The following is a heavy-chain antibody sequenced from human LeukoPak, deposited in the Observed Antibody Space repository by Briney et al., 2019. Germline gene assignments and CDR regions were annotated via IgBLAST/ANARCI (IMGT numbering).Heavy chain of an antibody. J-gene: IGHJ3*02. Sequence: GESLKISCKGSGYTFSSNWIGWVRQMPGKGLEWMGIIYPGGSDTRYSPSLQGQVTISADKSSSTAYLQWSSLKASDTAMYYCARHRVGIYSRNHAFDIWGQGTMVTVSS. D-gene: IGHD1-26*01. CDR1: GYTFSSNW. CDR3: ARHRVGIYSRNHAFDI. V-gene: IGHV5-51*01. CDR2: IYPGGSDT.